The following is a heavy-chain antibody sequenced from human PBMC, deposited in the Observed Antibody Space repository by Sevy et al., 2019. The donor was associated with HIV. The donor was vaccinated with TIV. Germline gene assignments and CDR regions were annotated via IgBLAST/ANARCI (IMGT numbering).Heavy chain of an antibody. CDR3: AREGYCSSTSCYTGSYYYYGMDV. CDR2: ISYDGSNK. J-gene: IGHJ6*02. D-gene: IGHD2-2*02. CDR1: GFTFSSYA. V-gene: IGHV3-30-3*01. Sequence: GGSLRLSCAASGFTFSSYAMHWVRQAPGKGLEWVADISYDGSNKYYADSVKGRFTISRDNSKNTLYLQMNSLRAEDTAVYYCAREGYCSSTSCYTGSYYYYGMDVWGQRTTVTVSS.